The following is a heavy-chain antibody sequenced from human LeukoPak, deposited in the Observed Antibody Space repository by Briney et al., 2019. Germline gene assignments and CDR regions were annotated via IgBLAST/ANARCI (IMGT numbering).Heavy chain of an antibody. D-gene: IGHD3-9*01. CDR3: ARDLWSGHYDILTGDDY. CDR2: ISSSGSTI. V-gene: IGHV3-48*03. J-gene: IGHJ4*02. CDR1: GFTCSSYE. Sequence: GGSLRLSCAASGFTCSSYEMNWVRQAPGKGLEWVSYISSSGSTIYYADSVKGRFTISRDNAKNSLYLQMNSLRAQDTAVYYCARDLWSGHYDILTGDDYWGQGTLVTVSS.